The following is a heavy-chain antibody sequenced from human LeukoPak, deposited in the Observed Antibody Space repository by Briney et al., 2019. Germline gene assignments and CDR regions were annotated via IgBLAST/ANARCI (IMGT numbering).Heavy chain of an antibody. D-gene: IGHD2-2*01. CDR3: ARDGTYCSSTSCYPSFSWFDP. Sequence: ASVKVSCKASGYTFTGYYMHWVRQAPGQGLEWMGWINPNSGGTNYAQKFQGRVTMTRDTSISTAYMELSRLRSDDTAVYYCARDGTYCSSTSCYPSFSWFDPWGEGTLVTVSS. CDR1: GYTFTGYY. V-gene: IGHV1-2*02. CDR2: INPNSGGT. J-gene: IGHJ5*02.